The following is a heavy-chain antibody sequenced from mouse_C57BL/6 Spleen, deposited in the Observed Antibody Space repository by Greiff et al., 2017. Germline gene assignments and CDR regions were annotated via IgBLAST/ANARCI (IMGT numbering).Heavy chain of an antibody. Sequence: EVQVVESGGGLVQPGGSLSLSCAASGFTFTDYYMSWVRQPPGKALEWLGFIRNKANGYTTEYSASVKGRFTISRDNSQSILYLQMNALRAEDSATYYCATYYYGSSYGYWYFDVWGTGTTVTVSS. CDR3: ATYYYGSSYGYWYFDV. CDR2: IRNKANGYTT. D-gene: IGHD1-1*01. CDR1: GFTFTDYY. V-gene: IGHV7-3*01. J-gene: IGHJ1*03.